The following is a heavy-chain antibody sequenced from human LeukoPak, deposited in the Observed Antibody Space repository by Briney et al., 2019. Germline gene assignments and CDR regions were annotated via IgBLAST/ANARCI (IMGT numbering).Heavy chain of an antibody. CDR2: ISAYNDNT. V-gene: IGHV1-18*01. CDR3: ARGSYDYYGMDV. J-gene: IGHJ6*02. CDR1: GYTFTSYG. Sequence: ASVDDSCKASGYTFTSYGISWVRQAAGRGVEGMGWISAYNDNTSYTQKLQAKVTMTTDTSTSTAYMELRSLRSDDTAVYYCARGSYDYYGMDVWGQGTTVTVSS.